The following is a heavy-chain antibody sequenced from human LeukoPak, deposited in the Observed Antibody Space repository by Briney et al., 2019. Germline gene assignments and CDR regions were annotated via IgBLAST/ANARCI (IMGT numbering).Heavy chain of an antibody. CDR1: GYTFTGYY. J-gene: IGHJ4*02. D-gene: IGHD7-27*01. CDR2: INSNSGDT. CDR3: ARDPTRGDLSVY. V-gene: IGHV1-2*02. Sequence: GASVKVSCKASGYTFTGYYMHWVRQVPGQRLEWMGWINSNSGDTNYAQKFQGRVTMTRDTSISTAYMELSRLRSDDTAVYYCARDPTRGDLSVYWGQGTLVTVSS.